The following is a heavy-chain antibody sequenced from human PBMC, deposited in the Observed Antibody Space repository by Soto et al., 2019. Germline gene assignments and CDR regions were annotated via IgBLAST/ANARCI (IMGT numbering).Heavy chain of an antibody. Sequence: DVQLLESGGGLVQPGGSLRLSCAASGFRFSTYDMSWVRQAPGKGLEWVSVMSGSGSGTYYEDSVKGRFTISRDNYKTSLYLQMNSLRAEDTAVYYCVRQAKLTTVTANVGYYYGLDVWGQGTTVTVSS. CDR2: MSGSGSGT. V-gene: IGHV3-23*01. CDR3: VRQAKLTTVTANVGYYYGLDV. CDR1: GFRFSTYD. J-gene: IGHJ6*02. D-gene: IGHD4-4*01.